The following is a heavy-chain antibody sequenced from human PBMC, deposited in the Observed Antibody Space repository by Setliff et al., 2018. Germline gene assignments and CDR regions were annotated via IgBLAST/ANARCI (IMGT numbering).Heavy chain of an antibody. Sequence: ASVKVSCKTSGYNFITFGVSWVRQAPGQGLEWMGWISPYNGNTNYAQRFQGRVTMTSDTSTTTVYMELTGLKSDDTAVYYCVRGPGPSVVVAMPFDRWGQGTLVTVSS. CDR3: VRGPGPSVVVAMPFDR. CDR2: ISPYNGNT. V-gene: IGHV1-18*01. D-gene: IGHD5-12*01. J-gene: IGHJ4*02. CDR1: GYNFITFG.